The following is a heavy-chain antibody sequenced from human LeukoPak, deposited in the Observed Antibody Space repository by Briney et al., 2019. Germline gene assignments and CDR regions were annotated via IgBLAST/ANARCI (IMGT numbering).Heavy chain of an antibody. CDR2: IYHSGST. V-gene: IGHV4-38-2*02. Sequence: SETLSLTCTVSGYSISGGYYWGWIRQPPGKGLEWIGSIYHSGSTYYNPSLKSRVTISVDTSKNQFSLKLSSVTAADTAVYYCARAEGPRFDYWGQGTLVTVSS. J-gene: IGHJ4*02. CDR3: ARAEGPRFDY. CDR1: GYSISGGYY.